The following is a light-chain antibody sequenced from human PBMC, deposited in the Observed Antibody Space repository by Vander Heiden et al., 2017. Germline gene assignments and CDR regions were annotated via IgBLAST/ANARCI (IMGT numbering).Light chain of an antibody. J-gene: IGLJ3*02. CDR1: KLGDKY. CDR2: QNT. V-gene: IGLV3-1*01. CDR3: QAWDSSTWV. Sequence: SYELTQPPSVSVSPGQTARITCSGAKLGDKYACWKQRKPGQALVLGIYQNTKRPSGSPERFSGWNYGNTATLTISGTQAMDEADYYCQAWDSSTWVFGGGTKLTVL.